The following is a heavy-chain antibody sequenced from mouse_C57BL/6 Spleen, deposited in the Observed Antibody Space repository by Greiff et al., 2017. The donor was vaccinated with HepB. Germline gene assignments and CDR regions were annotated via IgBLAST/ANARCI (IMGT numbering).Heavy chain of an antibody. CDR3: ARPLYYGLDY. J-gene: IGHJ2*01. D-gene: IGHD1-2*01. CDR2: ISSGSSTI. Sequence: EVKLVESGGGLVKPGGSLKLSCAASGFTFSDYGMYWVRQAPEKGLEWVAYISSGSSTIYYADTVKGRFTISRDNANNTLFLQMTSLRSEDTSMYYCARPLYYGLDYWGQGTTLTVSS. V-gene: IGHV5-17*01. CDR1: GFTFSDYG.